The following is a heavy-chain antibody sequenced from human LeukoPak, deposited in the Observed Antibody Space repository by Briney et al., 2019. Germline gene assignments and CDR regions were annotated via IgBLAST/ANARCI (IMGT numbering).Heavy chain of an antibody. CDR2: ISSSSSYI. D-gene: IGHD2-15*01. J-gene: IGHJ6*04. CDR3: ARLPMVVAAGRGHV. V-gene: IGHV3-21*01. Sequence: GGSLRLSCAASGFTFSSYSMNWVRQAPGKGLEWVSSISSSSSYIYYADSVKGRFTISRDNAKNSLYLQMNSLRAEDTAVYYCARLPMVVAAGRGHVWGKGTTVTVSS. CDR1: GFTFSSYS.